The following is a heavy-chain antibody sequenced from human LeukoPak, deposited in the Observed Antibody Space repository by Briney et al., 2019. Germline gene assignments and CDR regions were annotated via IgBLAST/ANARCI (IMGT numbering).Heavy chain of an antibody. CDR1: RFTFTNYW. J-gene: IGHJ4*02. CDR3: ARDQG. V-gene: IGHV3-7*01. Sequence: GGSLRLSCAASRFTFTNYWMSWVRQAPGKGLEWVANIKEDGSEKYYVDSVKGRFTISRDNAKNSLYLQMNSLRAEDTAVYYCARDQGWGKGTLVTVSS. CDR2: IKEDGSEK.